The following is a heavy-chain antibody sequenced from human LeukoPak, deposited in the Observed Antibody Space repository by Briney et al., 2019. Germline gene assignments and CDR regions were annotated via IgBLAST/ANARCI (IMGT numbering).Heavy chain of an antibody. CDR2: IYYSGST. D-gene: IGHD3-3*01. CDR3: ARGPRAVDSCYDFWSGYYTTSAEYFQH. J-gene: IGHJ1*01. V-gene: IGHV4-59*01. Sequence: PSETLSLTCTVSGGSISSYYWSWIRQPPGKGLEWIGYIYYSGSTNYNPSLKSRVTISVDTSKNQFSLKLSSVTAADTAVYYCARGPRAVDSCYDFWSGYYTTSAEYFQHWGQGTLVTVSS. CDR1: GGSISSYY.